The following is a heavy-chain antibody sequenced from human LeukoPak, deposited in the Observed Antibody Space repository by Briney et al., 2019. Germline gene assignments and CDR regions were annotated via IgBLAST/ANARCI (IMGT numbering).Heavy chain of an antibody. CDR1: GFTFSSYE. V-gene: IGHV3-48*03. CDR3: ARELNYDVSWFDP. J-gene: IGHJ5*02. D-gene: IGHD1-7*01. Sequence: GGSLRLSCAASGFTFSSYEMNWVRQAPGKGLEWVSYISSSGSTIYYADSVKGRFTISRDNAKNSLYLQMNSLRAEDTALYYCARELNYDVSWFDPWGQGTLVTVSS. CDR2: ISSSGSTI.